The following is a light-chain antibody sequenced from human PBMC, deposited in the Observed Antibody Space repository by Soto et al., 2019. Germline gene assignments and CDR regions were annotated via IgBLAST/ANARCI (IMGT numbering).Light chain of an antibody. J-gene: IGLJ2*01. CDR3: QAWDSSTGVV. Sequence: SYELTQPPSVSVSPGQTASITCSGDKLGDRFACWYQQKPGQSPVLVIYQDRRRPSGIPERFSGSNSGNTATLTISGAQAMDEADYYCQAWDSSTGVVCGGGTQLTVL. CDR2: QDR. V-gene: IGLV3-1*01. CDR1: KLGDRF.